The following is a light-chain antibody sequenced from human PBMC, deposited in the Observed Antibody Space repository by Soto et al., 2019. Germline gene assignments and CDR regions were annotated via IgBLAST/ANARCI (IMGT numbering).Light chain of an antibody. CDR3: QPGDNGGGV. CDR2: DAS. Sequence: ENVLTQSPASLSLSPGERATLSCRSSQDLSTYLAWYQHKPGQAPRLLIYDASKRATGIPARFSGSGSGLDFSLTISSLGPEDFAVYYCQPGDNGGGVFGGGTKVEI. CDR1: QDLSTY. J-gene: IGKJ4*01. V-gene: IGKV3-11*01.